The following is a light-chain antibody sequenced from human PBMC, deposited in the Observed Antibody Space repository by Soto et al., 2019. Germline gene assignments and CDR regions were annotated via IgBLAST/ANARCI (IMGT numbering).Light chain of an antibody. CDR1: HSADTY. V-gene: IGKV3-11*01. CDR2: DAS. CDR3: QHRYGFT. J-gene: IGKJ3*01. Sequence: EIVLTQSPATLSLSPGERTTLSCRASHSADTYLAWYQHKPGQAPRLLIHDASIRATDVPARFSGSGSGTDFTLTISSLEPEDFAVYYCQHRYGFTFGPGTKVDIK.